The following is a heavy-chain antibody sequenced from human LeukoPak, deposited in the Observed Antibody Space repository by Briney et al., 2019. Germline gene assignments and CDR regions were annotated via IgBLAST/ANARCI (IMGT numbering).Heavy chain of an antibody. Sequence: PGGSLRLSCAASGFTFSSYEMNWVRQAPGKGLEWVSYISGSGNNIRYADSVKGRFTISRDNAENSLYLQMNSLRVEDTAVYYCAELGITMIGGVWGKGTTVTISS. CDR2: ISGSGNNI. CDR1: GFTFSSYE. CDR3: AELGITMIGGV. D-gene: IGHD3-10*02. J-gene: IGHJ6*04. V-gene: IGHV3-48*03.